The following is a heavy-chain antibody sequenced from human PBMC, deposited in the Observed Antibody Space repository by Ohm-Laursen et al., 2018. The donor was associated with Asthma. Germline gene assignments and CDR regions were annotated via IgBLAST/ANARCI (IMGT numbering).Heavy chain of an antibody. J-gene: IGHJ1*01. CDR2: ISTASSFI. D-gene: IGHD1-26*01. Sequence: GSLRLSCAASGYTFSRYSIHWVRQIPGKGLEWVASISTASSFIYYADSVRGRFTTSRDNANDLVYLQMHDLRAEDTALYYCARIGPEWELPGREYSVHHWGQGTLVTVSS. V-gene: IGHV3-21*01. CDR1: GYTFSRYS. CDR3: ARIGPEWELPGREYSVHH.